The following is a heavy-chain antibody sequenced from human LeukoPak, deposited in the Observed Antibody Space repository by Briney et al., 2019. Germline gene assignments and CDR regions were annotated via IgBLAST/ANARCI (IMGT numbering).Heavy chain of an antibody. V-gene: IGHV3-43*02. CDR2: ISGDGGTT. D-gene: IGHD2-2*01. CDR1: GFTFDEYV. Sequence: PGGSLRLSCAASGFTFDEYVMHWVRQDPVKGLEWVSLISGDGGTTYYADSVKGRFTIFRDNSKNSLYLQMNSLRTEDTALYYCAKAPLPANGPFYYYGMDVWGQGTTVTVSS. CDR3: AKAPLPANGPFYYYGMDV. J-gene: IGHJ6*02.